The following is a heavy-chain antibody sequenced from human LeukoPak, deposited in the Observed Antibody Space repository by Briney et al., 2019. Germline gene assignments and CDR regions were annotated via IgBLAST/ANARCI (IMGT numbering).Heavy chain of an antibody. D-gene: IGHD2-15*01. Sequence: GGSLRLSCAASGFTFSSYAMSWVRQAPGKGLEWVSAISGSGGSTYYADSVKGRFTISRDNSKNTLYLQMDSLRADDTAVYYCAKDCCDYSPLDHWGQGTQVTVSS. CDR1: GFTFSSYA. CDR3: AKDCCDYSPLDH. CDR2: ISGSGGST. J-gene: IGHJ4*02. V-gene: IGHV3-23*01.